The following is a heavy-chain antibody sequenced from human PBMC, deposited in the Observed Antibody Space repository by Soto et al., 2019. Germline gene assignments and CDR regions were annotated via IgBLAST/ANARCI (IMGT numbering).Heavy chain of an antibody. CDR1: GGSISSGGYY. CDR3: ARGVLH. V-gene: IGHV4-31*03. J-gene: IGHJ4*01. CDR2: SSYSVST. Sequence: QVQLQESGPGLVQPSQTLSLTCTVSGGSISSGGYYWSWIRQHPGTGLEWIGHSSYSVSTYYNTSLKSRVTISVDTYRTQFSLIVNSVTAADTAVSSFARGVLHWGQGPLSTVSS.